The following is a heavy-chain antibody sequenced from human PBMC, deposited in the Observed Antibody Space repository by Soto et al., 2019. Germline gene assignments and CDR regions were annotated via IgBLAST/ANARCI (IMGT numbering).Heavy chain of an antibody. J-gene: IGHJ4*02. CDR2: ISAHNGNT. D-gene: IGHD1-1*01. CDR1: GYAFTTYG. Sequence: QVHLVQSGAEVKNPGASVKVSCKGSGYAFTTYGITWVRQAPGQGLEWMGWISAHNGNTNYAQKLQGRVTVTRDTSTSTAYMALRSLRSDDTVVYYCARGRYGDYWGQGALVTVSS. V-gene: IGHV1-18*01. CDR3: ARGRYGDY.